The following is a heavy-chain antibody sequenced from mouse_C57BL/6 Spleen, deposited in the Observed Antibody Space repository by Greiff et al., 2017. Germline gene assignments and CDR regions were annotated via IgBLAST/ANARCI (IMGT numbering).Heavy chain of an antibody. D-gene: IGHD2-3*01. CDR3: ARGDYDGYYPFAY. J-gene: IGHJ3*01. CDR1: GYTFTSYR. CDR2: INPSNGGN. V-gene: IGHV1-53*01. Sequence: VQLQQSGPELVKPGASVQLSCKASGYTFTSYRMHWVKLRPGQGLEWIGNINPSNGGNNYNEKFKCKATLTVVKSSSTAYMQLSSLTSEDSAVYDCARGDYDGYYPFAYWGQGTLVTVSA.